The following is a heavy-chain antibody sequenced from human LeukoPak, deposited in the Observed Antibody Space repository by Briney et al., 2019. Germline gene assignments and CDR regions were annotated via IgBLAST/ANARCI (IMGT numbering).Heavy chain of an antibody. Sequence: GGSLRLSCAASGFTFSSYSMNWVRQAPGKGLEWDSSISSSSSYIYYADSVKGRFTISRDNAKNSLYLQMNSLRAEDTAVYYCARWYDYVWGSYRYRVFDYWGQGTLVTVSS. V-gene: IGHV3-21*01. CDR1: GFTFSSYS. CDR2: ISSSSSYI. D-gene: IGHD3-16*02. J-gene: IGHJ4*02. CDR3: ARWYDYVWGSYRYRVFDY.